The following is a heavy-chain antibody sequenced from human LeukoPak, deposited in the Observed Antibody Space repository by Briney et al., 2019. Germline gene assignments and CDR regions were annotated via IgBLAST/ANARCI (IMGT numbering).Heavy chain of an antibody. Sequence: SETLSLTCAVYGGSFSGYYWSWIRQPPGKGLEWIGEINHSGSTNYNPSLTSRVTISVDTSKNQFSLKLSSVTAADTAVYYCARGLINVWGSYRYFDYWGQGTLVTVSS. CDR3: ARGLINVWGSYRYFDY. J-gene: IGHJ4*02. V-gene: IGHV4-34*01. CDR2: INHSGST. D-gene: IGHD3-16*02. CDR1: GGSFSGYY.